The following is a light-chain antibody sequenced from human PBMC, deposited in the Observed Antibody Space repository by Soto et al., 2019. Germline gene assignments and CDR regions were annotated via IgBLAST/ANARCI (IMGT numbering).Light chain of an antibody. CDR1: QSVLYRSNNKNY. J-gene: IGKJ4*01. CDR2: WAS. Sequence: DIVMTQSPDSLAVSLGARATIKCRSSQSVLYRSNNKNYLAWYQQKPGQPPKLLIYWASTRESGVPERFSGSGSATDFTLTISSVQAEDVAIYDCQQYYTTLALTFGGGTKVEIK. V-gene: IGKV4-1*01. CDR3: QQYYTTLALT.